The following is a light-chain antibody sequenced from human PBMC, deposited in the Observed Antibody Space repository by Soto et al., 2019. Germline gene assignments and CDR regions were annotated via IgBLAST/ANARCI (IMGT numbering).Light chain of an antibody. CDR2: EVT. J-gene: IGLJ1*01. V-gene: IGLV2-8*01. CDR3: ASYAGGNKV. CDR1: SSNVGGYNY. Sequence: QSVLTQPRSVSGSPGQSVTISCTGTSSNVGGYNYVSWYQQHPGKAPKLVIYEVTKRPSVVPDRFSGSKSGNTASLTVSGLLPEDEADYYCASYAGGNKVFGTGTKLTVL.